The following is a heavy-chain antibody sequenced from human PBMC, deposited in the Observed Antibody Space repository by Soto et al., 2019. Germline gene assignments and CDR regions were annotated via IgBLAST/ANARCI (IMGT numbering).Heavy chain of an antibody. CDR1: GFTFSSYA. V-gene: IGHV3-23*01. Sequence: PGGSLRLSCAASGFTFSSYAMSWVRQAPGKGLEWVSAISGSGGSTYYADSVKGRFTISRDNSKNTLYLQMNSLRAEDTAVYYCDRGAAAGKFYYYYGMDVWGQGTTVTVSS. CDR3: DRGAAAGKFYYYYGMDV. CDR2: ISGSGGST. D-gene: IGHD6-13*01. J-gene: IGHJ6*02.